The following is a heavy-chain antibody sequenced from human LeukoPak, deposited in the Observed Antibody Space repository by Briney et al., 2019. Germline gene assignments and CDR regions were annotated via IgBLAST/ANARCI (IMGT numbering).Heavy chain of an antibody. D-gene: IGHD3-3*01. Sequence: GGSLRLSCAASGFTFSTYAMSWVRQAPGKGLEWVANIKQDGSEKFYVDSVKGRFTISRDNAKNSLYLQMNSLRGEDTAIYYCARVIFGVVIIPYFDSWGQGILVTVSS. CDR2: IKQDGSEK. CDR1: GFTFSTYA. J-gene: IGHJ4*02. V-gene: IGHV3-7*01. CDR3: ARVIFGVVIIPYFDS.